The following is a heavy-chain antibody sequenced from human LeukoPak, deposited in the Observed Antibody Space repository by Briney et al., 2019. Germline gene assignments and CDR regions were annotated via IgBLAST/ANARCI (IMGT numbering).Heavy chain of an antibody. V-gene: IGHV3-7*01. J-gene: IGHJ6*02. CDR1: GFTFSSYW. Sequence: GGSLRLSCAASGFTFSSYWMSWVRQAPGKGLEWVANIKQDGSEKYYVDSVKGRFTISRDNAKNSLYLQMNSLRAEDTAVYYCAREAHGYSYGYRYYYGMDVWGQGTTVTVSS. D-gene: IGHD5-18*01. CDR3: AREAHGYSYGYRYYYGMDV. CDR2: IKQDGSEK.